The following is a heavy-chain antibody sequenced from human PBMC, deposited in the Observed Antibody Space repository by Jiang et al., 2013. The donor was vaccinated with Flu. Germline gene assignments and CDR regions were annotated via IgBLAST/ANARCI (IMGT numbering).Heavy chain of an antibody. V-gene: IGHV3-30*18. J-gene: IGHJ4*02. D-gene: IGHD6-13*01. Sequence: RQAPGKGLEWVAVISYDGSNKYYADSVKGRFTISRDNSKNTLYLQMNSLRAEDTAVYYCAKGDSSSWYYFDYWGQGTLVTVSS. CDR3: AKGDSSSWYYFDY. CDR2: ISYDGSNK.